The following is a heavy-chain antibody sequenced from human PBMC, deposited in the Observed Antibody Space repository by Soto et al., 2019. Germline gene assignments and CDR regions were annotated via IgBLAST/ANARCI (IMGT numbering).Heavy chain of an antibody. V-gene: IGHV3-48*01. CDR3: APAAANF. CDR2: ISSSSSTI. J-gene: IGHJ4*02. D-gene: IGHD6-13*01. Sequence: PGGAPKLACVTSGFTFNRHIMNWVRQAPGKGLEWVSYISSSSSTIYYADSVKGRFTISRDNAKNSLYLQMYILRAEDTAVYYCAPAAANFWGQGTLVTVSS. CDR1: GFTFNRHI.